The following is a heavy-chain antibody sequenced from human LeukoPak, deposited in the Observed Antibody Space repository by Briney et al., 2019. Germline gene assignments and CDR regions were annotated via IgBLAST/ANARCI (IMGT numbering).Heavy chain of an antibody. CDR1: GYTFNSYD. J-gene: IGHJ4*02. Sequence: ASVKVSCKASGYTFNSYDINWVRQATGQGLEWMGWINPNSGGTNYAQKFQGRVTMTRDTSISTAYMELSRLRSDDTAVYYCARDYDFWSGYTDDYWGQGTLVTVSS. V-gene: IGHV1-2*02. CDR3: ARDYDFWSGYTDDY. CDR2: INPNSGGT. D-gene: IGHD3-3*01.